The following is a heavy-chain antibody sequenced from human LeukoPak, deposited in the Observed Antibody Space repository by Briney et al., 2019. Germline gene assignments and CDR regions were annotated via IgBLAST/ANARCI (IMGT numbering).Heavy chain of an antibody. J-gene: IGHJ1*01. CDR1: GCSFTSYW. Sequence: GESLKISCKGSGCSFTSYWIGWVRQMPGKGLEWMGIIYPGDSDTRYSPSFQGQVTISADKSISTAYLQWSSLKASDTAMYYCASTGCSGGSCYSIYFQHWGQGTLVTVSS. CDR3: ASTGCSGGSCYSIYFQH. CDR2: IYPGDSDT. D-gene: IGHD2-15*01. V-gene: IGHV5-51*01.